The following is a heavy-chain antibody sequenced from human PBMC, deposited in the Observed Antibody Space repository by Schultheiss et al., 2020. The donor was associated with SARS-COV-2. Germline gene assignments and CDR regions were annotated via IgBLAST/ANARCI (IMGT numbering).Heavy chain of an antibody. Sequence: GGSLRLSCAASGFTFSSYAMHWVRQAPGKGLEWVAVISYDGSKKDYADSVKGRVTISRDNSKNTLYLQMNSLRAEDTAVYYCARSGILGYFDYWGQGTLVTVSS. CDR1: GFTFSSYA. V-gene: IGHV3-30*04. CDR3: ARSGILGYFDY. CDR2: ISYDGSKK. J-gene: IGHJ4*02. D-gene: IGHD1-26*01.